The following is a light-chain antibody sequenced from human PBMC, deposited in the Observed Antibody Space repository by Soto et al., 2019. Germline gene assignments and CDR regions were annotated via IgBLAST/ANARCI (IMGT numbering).Light chain of an antibody. CDR3: QQRGNWPLT. CDR2: DAS. V-gene: IGKV3-11*01. CDR1: QSVTSY. Sequence: EIVLTQSPATLSLSPGERATLSCRASQSVTSYLAWYQQKPGQPPRLLIYDASSRATGIPARFSGSGSGTDFTLTISSLEPEDFAAYYCQQRGNWPLTFGGGTKVEIK. J-gene: IGKJ4*01.